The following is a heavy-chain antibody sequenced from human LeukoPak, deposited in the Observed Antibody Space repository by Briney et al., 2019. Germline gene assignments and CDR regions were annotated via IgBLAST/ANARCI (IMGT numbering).Heavy chain of an antibody. D-gene: IGHD3-9*01. V-gene: IGHV3-30-3*01. Sequence: PGRSLRLSCAASGFTFSSYAMHWVRQAPGKGLEWVAVISYDGSNKYYADSVKGRFTISRDNSKNTLYLQMNSLRAEDTAVYYCARDSDILTGSPGLRFDYWGQGTLVTVSS. CDR2: ISYDGSNK. J-gene: IGHJ4*02. CDR3: ARDSDILTGSPGLRFDY. CDR1: GFTFSSYA.